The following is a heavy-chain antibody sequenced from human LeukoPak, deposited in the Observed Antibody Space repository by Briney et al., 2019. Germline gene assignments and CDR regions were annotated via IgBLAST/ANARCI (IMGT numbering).Heavy chain of an antibody. J-gene: IGHJ4*02. CDR2: IYPDDSDI. Sequence: GESLEISCKGTGYSFINYWIGWVRQMPGKGLEWMGIIYPDDSDIRYSPSFQGQVTISADRSISIAYLQWNSLKASDTAMYYCARQTLGVRGGEWDYWGQGTLVTVSS. CDR1: GYSFINYW. CDR3: ARQTLGVRGGEWDY. D-gene: IGHD3-10*01. V-gene: IGHV5-51*01.